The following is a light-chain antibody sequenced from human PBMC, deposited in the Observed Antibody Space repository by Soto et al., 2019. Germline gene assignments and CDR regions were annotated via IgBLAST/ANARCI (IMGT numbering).Light chain of an antibody. CDR3: QQYGSSWT. CDR1: QSVSSTY. V-gene: IGKV3-20*01. CDR2: GTS. J-gene: IGKJ1*01. Sequence: EIVLTRSPGTLSLSPGERATLSCRASQSVSSTYLAWYQQKPGQAPRLLIYGTSRRATGIPDRFSGSGSGTDFTLTISRLEPEDFAVYYCQQYGSSWTFGQGTKVEIK.